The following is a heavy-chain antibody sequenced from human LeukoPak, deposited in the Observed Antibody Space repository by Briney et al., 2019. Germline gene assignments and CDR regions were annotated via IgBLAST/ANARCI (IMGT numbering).Heavy chain of an antibody. V-gene: IGHV1-8*01. CDR1: GYTFTSYD. CDR2: MNPNSGNT. J-gene: IGHJ4*02. Sequence: ASVKVSCKASGYTFTSYDIDWVRQATGQGLEWMGWMNPNSGNTGYAQKFQGRVTMTRNTSISTAYMELSSLRSDDTAVYYCARGGVRIAAATFLLYWGQGTPVTVSS. D-gene: IGHD6-13*01. CDR3: ARGGVRIAAATFLLY.